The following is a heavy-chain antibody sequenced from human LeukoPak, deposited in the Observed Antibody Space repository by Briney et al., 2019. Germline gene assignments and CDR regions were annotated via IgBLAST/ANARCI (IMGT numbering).Heavy chain of an antibody. D-gene: IGHD3-10*01. CDR2: ISSSGSTI. CDR1: GFTFSDYY. V-gene: IGHV3-11*04. Sequence: GGSLRLSCAASGFTFSDYYMSWIRQAPGKGLEWVSYISSSGSTIYYADSVKGRFTISRDNATNSLYLQMYSLRAEDTAVYYCASMAVGGADFDYWGQGTLVTVSS. CDR3: ASMAVGGADFDY. J-gene: IGHJ4*02.